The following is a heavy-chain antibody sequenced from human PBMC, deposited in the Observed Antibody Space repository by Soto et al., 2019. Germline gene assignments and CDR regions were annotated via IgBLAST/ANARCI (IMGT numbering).Heavy chain of an antibody. V-gene: IGHV3-30-3*01. Sequence: QVQLVESGGGVVQPGRSLRLSCAASGFTFSSYAMHWVRQAPGKGLEWVAVISYDGSNKYYADSVKGRFTISRDNSKNTLYLQMNSLRAEDTAVYYCARSIVGATLYYYYGMDVWGQGTTVTVSS. CDR1: GFTFSSYA. J-gene: IGHJ6*02. CDR2: ISYDGSNK. CDR3: ARSIVGATLYYYYGMDV. D-gene: IGHD1-26*01.